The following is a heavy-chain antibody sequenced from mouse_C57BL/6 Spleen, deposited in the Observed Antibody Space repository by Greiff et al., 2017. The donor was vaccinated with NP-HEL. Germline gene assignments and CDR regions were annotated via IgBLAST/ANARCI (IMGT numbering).Heavy chain of an antibody. V-gene: IGHV1-55*01. D-gene: IGHD2-3*01. CDR1: GYTFTSYW. CDR3: ARRGFYDGYYERYFDV. CDR2: IYPGSGST. J-gene: IGHJ1*03. Sequence: QVQLQQPGAELVKPGASVKMSCKASGYTFTSYWITWVKQRPGQCLEWIGDIYPGSGSTNYNEKFKSKATLTVDTSSSTAYMQLSSLTSEDSAVYYCARRGFYDGYYERYFDVWGTGTTVTVSS.